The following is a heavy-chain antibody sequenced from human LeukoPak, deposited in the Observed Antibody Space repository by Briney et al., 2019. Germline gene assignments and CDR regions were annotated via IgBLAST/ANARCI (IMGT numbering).Heavy chain of an antibody. D-gene: IGHD6-19*01. CDR2: IYYSGST. J-gene: IGHJ2*01. V-gene: IGHV4-59*08. Sequence: SETLSLTCTVSGGSISSYYWSWIRQPPGKGLEWIGYIYYSGSTNYNPPLKSRVTISVDTSKNQFSLKLSSVTAADTAVYYCARARVSSGWPGNRGPRHFDLWGRGTLVTVSS. CDR3: ARARVSSGWPGNRGPRHFDL. CDR1: GGSISSYY.